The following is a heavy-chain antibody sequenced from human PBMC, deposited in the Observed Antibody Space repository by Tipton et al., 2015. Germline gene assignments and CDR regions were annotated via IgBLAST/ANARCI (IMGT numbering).Heavy chain of an antibody. V-gene: IGHV1-2*02. Sequence: QVQLVQSGAEVKKPGASVRVSCKASGYSFAAYYMHWVRQAPGQGLEWMGWINPNSGGTNYAQKFQGRVTMTRDTSISTAYMELSRLRSDDTAVYYCAKSLWVGEYYFDYWGQGTLVTVSS. CDR1: GYSFAAYY. CDR2: INPNSGGT. D-gene: IGHD3-10*01. J-gene: IGHJ4*02. CDR3: AKSLWVGEYYFDY.